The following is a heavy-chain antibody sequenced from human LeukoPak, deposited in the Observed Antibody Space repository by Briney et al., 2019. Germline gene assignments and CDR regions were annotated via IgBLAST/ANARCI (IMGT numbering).Heavy chain of an antibody. CDR1: GGSIGSSGYY. V-gene: IGHV4-39*01. CDR2: IYYSGST. D-gene: IGHD4-17*01. Sequence: PSETLSLTCIVSGGSIGSSGYYWGWIRQPPGKGLEWIGSIYYSGSTYYNPSLKSRVTISADTPKNQFSLKLSSVTAADTAVYYCARLHTFDYALFAYWGQGTLVTVSS. CDR3: ARLHTFDYALFAY. J-gene: IGHJ4*02.